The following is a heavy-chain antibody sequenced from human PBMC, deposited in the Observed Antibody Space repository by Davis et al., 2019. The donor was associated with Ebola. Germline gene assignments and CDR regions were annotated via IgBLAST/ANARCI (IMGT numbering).Heavy chain of an antibody. J-gene: IGHJ4*02. Sequence: ASVKVSCKASGYTFTSYDINWVRQATGQGLEWMGWMNPNSGNTGYAQKFQGRVTMTRNTSISTAYMELTSLTSEDTAVYHCARVRHSGSGSYGYWGQGTLVTVSS. CDR1: GYTFTSYD. CDR2: MNPNSGNT. V-gene: IGHV1-8*01. D-gene: IGHD3-10*01. CDR3: ARVRHSGSGSYGY.